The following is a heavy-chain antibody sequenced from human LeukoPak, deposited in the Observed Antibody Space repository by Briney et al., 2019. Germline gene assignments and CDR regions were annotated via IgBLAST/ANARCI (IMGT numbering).Heavy chain of an antibody. J-gene: IGHJ4*02. CDR3: ARGLLGGYYFDY. Sequence: ASVKVSCKASGYTFTGYYMHWVRQAPGQGLEWMGGIIPIFGTANYAQKFQGRVTITADKSTSTAYMELSSLRFEDTAVYYCARGLLGGYYFDYWGQGTLVTVSS. D-gene: IGHD3-16*01. CDR1: GYTFTGYY. V-gene: IGHV1-69*06. CDR2: IIPIFGTA.